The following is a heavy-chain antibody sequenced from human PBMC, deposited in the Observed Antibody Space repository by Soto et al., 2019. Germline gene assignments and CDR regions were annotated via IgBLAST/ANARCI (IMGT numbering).Heavy chain of an antibody. CDR2: ISYDGSNK. CDR1: GFTFSSYG. J-gene: IGHJ3*02. CDR3: AKDPYSSSPLDAFDI. D-gene: IGHD6-6*01. Sequence: QVQLVESGGGVVQPGRSLRLSCAASGFTFSSYGMHWVRQAPGKGLEWVAVISYDGSNKYYADSVKGRFTISRDNSKNPLYLQMNSLRAEDTAVYYCAKDPYSSSPLDAFDIWGQGTMVTVSS. V-gene: IGHV3-30*18.